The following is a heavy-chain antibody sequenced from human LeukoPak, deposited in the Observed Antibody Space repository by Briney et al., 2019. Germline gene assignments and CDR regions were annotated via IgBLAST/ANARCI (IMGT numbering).Heavy chain of an antibody. CDR2: INPNSGGT. V-gene: IGHV1-2*02. CDR3: ARVRDSSGWYAYFDY. J-gene: IGHJ4*02. D-gene: IGHD6-19*01. CDR1: GYTFTGYY. Sequence: ASVKVSCKASGYTFTGYYMHWVRQAPGQGLEWMGWINPNSGGTNYAQKFQGRVAMTRDTSISTAYMELSRLRSDDTAVYYCARVRDSSGWYAYFDYWGQGTLVTASS.